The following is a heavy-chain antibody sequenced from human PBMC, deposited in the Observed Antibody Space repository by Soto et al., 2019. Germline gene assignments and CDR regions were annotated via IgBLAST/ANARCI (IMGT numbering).Heavy chain of an antibody. CDR3: GRGYYGSGSSYADAFDI. Sequence: QLQLQESGSGLVKPSQTLSLTCVVSGDSISSGGYSWSWIRQPPGKGLEWIGYIYHGGSTYYNPSLKSRVPISVDRSKNQFSLKLSSVTAADTALYYCGRGYYGSGSSYADAFDIWGQGTMVTVSS. J-gene: IGHJ3*02. CDR2: IYHGGST. CDR1: GDSISSGGYS. V-gene: IGHV4-30-2*01. D-gene: IGHD3-10*01.